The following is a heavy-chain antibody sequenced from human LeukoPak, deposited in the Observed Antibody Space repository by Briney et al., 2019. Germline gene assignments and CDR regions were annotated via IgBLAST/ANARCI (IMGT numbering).Heavy chain of an antibody. J-gene: IGHJ4*02. CDR1: GYTFTNYG. CDR2: ISAYSGNT. Sequence: ASVKVSCKASGYTFTNYGISWVRQAPGQGLEWMGWISAYSGNTNYAQNLQGRVTMTTDTSTSTAYMELRSLRSDDTAVYYCARTPDDYDFWSGPFDYWGRGTLVTVSS. V-gene: IGHV1-18*01. CDR3: ARTPDDYDFWSGPFDY. D-gene: IGHD3-3*01.